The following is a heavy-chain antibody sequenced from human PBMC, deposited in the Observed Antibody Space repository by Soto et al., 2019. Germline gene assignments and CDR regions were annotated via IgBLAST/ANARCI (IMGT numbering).Heavy chain of an antibody. V-gene: IGHV1-8*01. J-gene: IGHJ4*02. CDR1: GYTFTSYD. D-gene: IGHD5-18*01. Sequence: QVQLVQSGAEVKKPGASVKVSCKASGYTFTSYDINWVRQATGQGLEWMGWMNPNSGNTGYARKLXGGXTMTRNTSISTAYMELSSLRSEDTAVYYCAREGGYSYGFDYWGQGTLVTVSS. CDR3: AREGGYSYGFDY. CDR2: MNPNSGNT.